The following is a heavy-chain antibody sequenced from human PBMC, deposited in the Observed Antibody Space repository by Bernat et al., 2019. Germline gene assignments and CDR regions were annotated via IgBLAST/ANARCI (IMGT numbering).Heavy chain of an antibody. CDR3: ARQGARITIFGVVIMGAFDI. D-gene: IGHD3-3*01. Sequence: QVQLQQWGAGLLKPSETLSLTCAVYGGSFSGYYWSWIRQPPGKGLEWIGEINHSGSTNYNPSLKSRVTISVDTSKNQFSLKLSSVTAADTAVYYCARQGARITIFGVVIMGAFDIWGQGTMVTVSS. CDR1: GGSFSGYY. CDR2: INHSGST. J-gene: IGHJ3*02. V-gene: IGHV4-34*01.